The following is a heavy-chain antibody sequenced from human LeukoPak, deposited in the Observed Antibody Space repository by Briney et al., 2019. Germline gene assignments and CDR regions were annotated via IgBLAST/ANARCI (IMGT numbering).Heavy chain of an antibody. J-gene: IGHJ4*02. V-gene: IGHV3-48*03. CDR2: ISGSGGTI. CDR3: AREGKAEGGRGGQFDY. CDR1: GFTFSNYE. Sequence: GGSLRLSCAASGFTFSNYEMNWVRRAPGRGLEWVSYISGSGGTIWDADSVKGRFTISRDNAQNSMYLQMNSLRVKDTAVYYCAREGKAEGGRGGQFDYWGQGALVTVSS. D-gene: IGHD6-13*01.